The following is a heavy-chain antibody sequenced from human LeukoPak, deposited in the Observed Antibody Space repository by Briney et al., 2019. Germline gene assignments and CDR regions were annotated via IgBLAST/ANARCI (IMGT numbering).Heavy chain of an antibody. CDR3: TTAVGYYGSGTYYPLEY. V-gene: IGHV3-15*01. CDR1: GLIFSNYD. J-gene: IGHJ4*02. D-gene: IGHD3-10*01. Sequence: GGSLRLSCAASGLIFSNYDMHWVRQAPGKGLEWVGRIKSKTDGGTTDYAAPVKGRFTISRDDSKNTLYLQMNSLKTEDTAVYYCTTAVGYYGSGTYYPLEYWGQGTPVTVSS. CDR2: IKSKTDGGTT.